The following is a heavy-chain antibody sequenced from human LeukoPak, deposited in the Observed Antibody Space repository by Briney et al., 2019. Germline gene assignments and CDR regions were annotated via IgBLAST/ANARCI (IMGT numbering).Heavy chain of an antibody. J-gene: IGHJ4*02. CDR2: IYSGGST. CDR1: GFTFSSYA. CDR3: ARERGSGSYYYDY. V-gene: IGHV3-53*01. Sequence: GGSLRLSCAASGFTFSSYAMSWVRQAPGKGLEWVSVIYSGGSTYYADSVKGRFTISRDNSKNTLYLQMNSLRAEDTAVYYCARERGSGSYYYDYWGQGTLVTVSS. D-gene: IGHD1-26*01.